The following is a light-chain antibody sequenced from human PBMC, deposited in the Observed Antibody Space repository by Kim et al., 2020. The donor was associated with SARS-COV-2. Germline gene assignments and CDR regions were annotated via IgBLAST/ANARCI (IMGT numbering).Light chain of an antibody. CDR3: PSDDRSSKV. CDR1: SGSIASNY. V-gene: IGLV6-57*03. Sequence: GQTQTISCPRNSGSIASNYVQSYQQRPGSAPTIVIYENKYRPTGVPERFSGSIDSSSNSASLTISGLTTEEEADYYSPSDDRSSKVFGGGTKVTVL. J-gene: IGLJ3*02. CDR2: ENK.